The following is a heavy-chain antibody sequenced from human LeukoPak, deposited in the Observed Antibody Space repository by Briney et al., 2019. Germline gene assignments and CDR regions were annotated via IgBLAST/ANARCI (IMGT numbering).Heavy chain of an antibody. Sequence: SETLSLTCTVSGGSISSSSYYWGWIRQPPGKGLEWIGSIYYSGSTYYNPSLKSRVTISVDTSKNQFSLKLSSVTAADTAVYYCARATIVTLGWDYWGQGTLVTVSS. D-gene: IGHD4-11*01. J-gene: IGHJ4*02. V-gene: IGHV4-39*07. CDR1: GGSISSSSYY. CDR3: ARATIVTLGWDY. CDR2: IYYSGST.